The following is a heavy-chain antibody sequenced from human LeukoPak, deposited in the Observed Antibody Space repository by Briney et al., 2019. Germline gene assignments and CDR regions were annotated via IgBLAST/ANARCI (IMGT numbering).Heavy chain of an antibody. V-gene: IGHV3-30*18. Sequence: PGGSLRHSCAASGFTFSSYGMHWVRQAPGKGLEWVAVISYDGSNKYYADSVKGRFTISRDNSKNTLYLQMNSLRAEDTAVFYCAKDPTAGWGYGGNRHYFDYWGQGTLVTVSS. CDR1: GFTFSSYG. J-gene: IGHJ4*02. D-gene: IGHD4-23*01. CDR2: ISYDGSNK. CDR3: AKDPTAGWGYGGNRHYFDY.